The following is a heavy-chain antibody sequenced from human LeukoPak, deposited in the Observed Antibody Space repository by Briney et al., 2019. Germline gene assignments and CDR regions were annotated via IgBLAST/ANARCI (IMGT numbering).Heavy chain of an antibody. D-gene: IGHD3-22*01. CDR2: IYYSGST. CDR1: GGSISSYY. J-gene: IGHJ4*02. Sequence: SETLSLTCTVSGGSISSYYWSWIRQPPGKGLEWIGYIYYSGSTNYNPSLKSRVTISVDTSKNQFSLKLSSVTAADTAVYYCARDHHSSGFDYWGQGTLVTVSS. CDR3: ARDHHSSGFDY. V-gene: IGHV4-59*01.